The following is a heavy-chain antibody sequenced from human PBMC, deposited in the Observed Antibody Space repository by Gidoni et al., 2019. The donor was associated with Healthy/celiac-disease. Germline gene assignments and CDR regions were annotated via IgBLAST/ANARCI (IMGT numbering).Heavy chain of an antibody. J-gene: IGHJ4*02. CDR2: IYYSGST. CDR1: GGSISSSSYY. Sequence: QLQLQESGPGLVKPSETLSLTCTVSGGSISSSSYYWGWIRQPPGKGLEWIGSIYYSGSTYYNPSLKSRVTISVDTSKNQFSLKLSSVTAADTAVYYCARLEIVGATKDYWGQGTLVTVSS. CDR3: ARLEIVGATKDY. D-gene: IGHD1-26*01. V-gene: IGHV4-39*01.